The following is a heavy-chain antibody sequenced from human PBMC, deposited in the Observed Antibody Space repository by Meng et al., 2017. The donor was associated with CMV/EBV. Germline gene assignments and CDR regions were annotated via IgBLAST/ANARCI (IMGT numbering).Heavy chain of an antibody. CDR1: GGTFSSYA. CDR3: ARDLYSSSSVADY. CDR2: IISIFGTA. D-gene: IGHD6-6*01. J-gene: IGHJ4*02. V-gene: IGHV1-69*01. Sequence: KASGGTFSSYAISWVRQAPGQGLEWMGGIISIFGTANYAQKFQGRVTITADEPTSTAYMELSSLRSEDTAVYYCARDLYSSSSVADYWGQGTLVTVSS.